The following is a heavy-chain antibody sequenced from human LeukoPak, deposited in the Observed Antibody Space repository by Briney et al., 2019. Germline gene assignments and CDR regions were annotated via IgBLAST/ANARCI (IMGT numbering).Heavy chain of an antibody. D-gene: IGHD3-16*02. CDR3: ARGGGDLPLSY. V-gene: IGHV4-30-2*01. CDR2: IYHSGST. J-gene: IGHJ4*02. Sequence: SGTLSLTCAVSGGSISSGGYSWSWIRQPPGKGLEWIGYIYHSGSTYYNPSLKSRVTISVDRSKNQFSLKLSSVTAADTAVYYCARGGGDLPLSYWGQGTLVTVSS. CDR1: GGSISSGGYS.